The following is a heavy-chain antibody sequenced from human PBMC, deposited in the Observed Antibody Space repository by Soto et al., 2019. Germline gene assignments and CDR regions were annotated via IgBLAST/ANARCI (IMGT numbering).Heavy chain of an antibody. D-gene: IGHD2-2*01. Sequence: SQTLSLTCAISWDSVSSNSAACNWIRQSPSRGLEWLGRTYYRSKWYNDYAVSVKSRITINPDTSKNQFSLQLNSVTPEDTAVYYCARVTVRSTSARLYFDYWGQGTLVTV. CDR2: TYYRSKWYN. J-gene: IGHJ4*02. V-gene: IGHV6-1*01. CDR3: ARVTVRSTSARLYFDY. CDR1: WDSVSSNSAA.